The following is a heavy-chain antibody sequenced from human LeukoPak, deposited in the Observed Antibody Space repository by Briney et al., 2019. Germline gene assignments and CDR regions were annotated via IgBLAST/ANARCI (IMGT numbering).Heavy chain of an antibody. J-gene: IGHJ3*02. CDR1: LSTFSSDG. D-gene: IGHD6-13*01. V-gene: IGHV3-33*01. CDR3: ATWVRSSSWYGDDDFDI. Sequence: RGSLRPSPAPSLSTFSSDGTHSVPQAPRKGLGRVSVIWYDGSNKYYAHSVKGRFTISRDNSKNTLYLHINSSAAEDRAVYYFATWVRSSSWYGDDDFDIWGQGTMVTVSS. CDR2: IWYDGSNK.